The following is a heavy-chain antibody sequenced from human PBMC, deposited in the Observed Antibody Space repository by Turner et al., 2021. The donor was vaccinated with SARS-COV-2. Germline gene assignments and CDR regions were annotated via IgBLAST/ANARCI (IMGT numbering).Heavy chain of an antibody. J-gene: IGHJ4*02. CDR2: IDESGST. Sequence: QLQLQDSGPGLVQPSDTLSLPCTVSGGSISSRGYYWGWIRHPQGKGWEWIGYIDESGSTYYNPSQKSRVTITVDTTKNQYSLKLSSVTAADTAVYYGARHASEVRGDYFDYWGQGTLVTVSS. CDR1: GGSISSRGYY. D-gene: IGHD1-1*01. V-gene: IGHV4-39*01. CDR3: ARHASEVRGDYFDY.